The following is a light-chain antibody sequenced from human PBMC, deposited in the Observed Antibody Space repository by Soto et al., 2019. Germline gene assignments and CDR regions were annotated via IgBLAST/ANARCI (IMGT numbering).Light chain of an antibody. CDR1: QSISSW. CDR2: DAS. J-gene: IGKJ1*01. Sequence: DIQMTQSPSTLSASVGDRVTITCRASQSISSWLAWYQQKPGKAPKLLIYDASSLESGVPSRFSGSGSGTEFTLTISSLQPDDCATYYCQQDNSYSWTFGHGTKVEIK. V-gene: IGKV1-5*01. CDR3: QQDNSYSWT.